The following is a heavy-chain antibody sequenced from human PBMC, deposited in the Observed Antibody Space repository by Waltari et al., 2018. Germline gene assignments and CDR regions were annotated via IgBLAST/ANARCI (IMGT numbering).Heavy chain of an antibody. V-gene: IGHV4-59*01. CDR2: IYYSGTT. D-gene: IGHD4-17*01. CDR3: AREIYGGNSRPFDY. J-gene: IGHJ4*02. CDR1: ISSYY. Sequence: ISSYYWNWFRQPPGKGLEWLGYIYYSGTTNYNPSLKSRVTISVDTSKNQVSLQLRSVTAADTAVYYCAREIYGGNSRPFDYWGQGMLVTVSS.